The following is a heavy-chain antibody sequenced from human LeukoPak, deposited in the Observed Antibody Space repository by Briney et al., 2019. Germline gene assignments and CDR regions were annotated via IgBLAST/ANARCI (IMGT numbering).Heavy chain of an antibody. D-gene: IGHD3-22*01. Sequence: SETLSLTCTVSGGSISSYYWSWIRQPPGKGLEWIGYIYYSGSTNYNPSLKSRVTISVDTSKNQFSLKLSSVTAADTAVYYCARAGRYYDSSGPAFDPWGQGTLVTVSS. J-gene: IGHJ5*02. V-gene: IGHV4-59*01. CDR1: GGSISSYY. CDR2: IYYSGST. CDR3: ARAGRYYDSSGPAFDP.